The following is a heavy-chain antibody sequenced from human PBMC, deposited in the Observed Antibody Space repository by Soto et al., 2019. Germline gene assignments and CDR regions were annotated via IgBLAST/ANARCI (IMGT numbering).Heavy chain of an antibody. Sequence: PGGSLRLCCAASGFTFSNAWINWVRQAPGKGLEWVGRIKSKTNGGTTDYAAPVKGRFAISRDDSKNMVYLQMNSLKTEDIGIYYCTTDSYSTIILVRFAYWGHGTLVTVAS. CDR3: TTDSYSTIILVRFAY. D-gene: IGHD2-2*01. CDR2: IKSKTNGGTT. V-gene: IGHV3-15*07. CDR1: GFTFSNAW. J-gene: IGHJ4*01.